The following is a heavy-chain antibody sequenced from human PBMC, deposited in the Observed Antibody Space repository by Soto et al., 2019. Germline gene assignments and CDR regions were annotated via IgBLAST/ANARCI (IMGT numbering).Heavy chain of an antibody. CDR2: VSGYNGHT. J-gene: IGHJ5*02. CDR1: GYTFFSYG. Sequence: VELMQSGGEVKKPGASVNVSCKTSGYTFFSYGITWVRQAPGQGLEWMGWVSGYNGHTNYAQKFQGRVSMTRDISTATAYMELRSLRSDDTAVYYCARLLGPTSSEIWFDPWGQGTLVTVSS. CDR3: ARLLGPTSSEIWFDP. V-gene: IGHV1-18*01. D-gene: IGHD2-8*02.